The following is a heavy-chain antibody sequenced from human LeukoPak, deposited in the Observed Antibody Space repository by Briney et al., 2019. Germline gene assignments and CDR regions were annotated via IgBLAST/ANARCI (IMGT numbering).Heavy chain of an antibody. J-gene: IGHJ6*03. CDR1: GVSISSGGYY. CDR2: ISHSGTT. V-gene: IGHV4-30-2*01. CDR3: ARESGGAGYSSGWYYYYYMDV. D-gene: IGHD6-19*01. Sequence: PSQTLSLTCTVSGVSISSGGYYWSWIRQPPGKGLEWIGYISHSGTTYYNPSLRSGVTISVDRSKNQFSLRLSSVTAADTAVYYCARESGGAGYSSGWYYYYYMDVWGKGTTVTVSS.